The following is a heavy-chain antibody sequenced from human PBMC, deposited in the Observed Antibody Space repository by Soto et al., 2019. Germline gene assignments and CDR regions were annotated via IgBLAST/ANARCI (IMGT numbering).Heavy chain of an antibody. CDR2: ISANGCNA. J-gene: IGHJ4*02. V-gene: IGHV3-23*01. CDR1: GFTFSKYA. Sequence: GSLRLSCPASGFTFSKYAMNWIRHPPGKWLEWLSSISANGCNAYYADSVKGRFTISRDRSKNTLYLQLDSLRVEDTAIYFCAKDLSSLGWLALGAPFDSWGQGTLVTVSS. D-gene: IGHD3-22*01. CDR3: AKDLSSLGWLALGAPFDS.